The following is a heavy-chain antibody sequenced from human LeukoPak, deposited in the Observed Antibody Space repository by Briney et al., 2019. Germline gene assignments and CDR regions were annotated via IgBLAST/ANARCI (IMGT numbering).Heavy chain of an antibody. V-gene: IGHV3-53*01. CDR3: ARGPAVRHYYGSGSRYYFDY. CDR2: IYSGGST. J-gene: IGHJ4*02. Sequence: PGGSLRLSCAASGFTVSSNYMSWVRQAPGKGLEWVSVIYSGGSTYYADSVKGRFTISRDNSKNTLYLQMNSLRAEDTAVYYCARGPAVRHYYGSGSRYYFDYWGQGTLVTVSS. D-gene: IGHD3-10*01. CDR1: GFTVSSNY.